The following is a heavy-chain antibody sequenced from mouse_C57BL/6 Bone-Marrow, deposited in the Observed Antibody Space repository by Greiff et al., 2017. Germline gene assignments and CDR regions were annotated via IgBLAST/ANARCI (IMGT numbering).Heavy chain of an antibody. J-gene: IGHJ2*01. Sequence: EVQLQQSGAELVRPGASVKLSCTASGFNIKDDYIHWVKQRPGQGLEWIGWIDPEIGDTEYASKFQGKATITSDKSSNTAYLQLSSLTSEDTAVYYCSSFDGNDFDFGGRGTPLTLAS. V-gene: IGHV14-4*01. D-gene: IGHD2-1*01. CDR2: IDPEIGDT. CDR1: GFNIKDDY. CDR3: SSFDGNDFDF.